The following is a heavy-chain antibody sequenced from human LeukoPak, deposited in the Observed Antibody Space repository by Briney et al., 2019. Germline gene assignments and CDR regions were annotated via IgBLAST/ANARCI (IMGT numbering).Heavy chain of an antibody. CDR1: GGSISSYY. CDR2: IYYSGST. CDR3: ARLSGYYFHLDY. J-gene: IGHJ4*02. V-gene: IGHV4-59*08. D-gene: IGHD3-22*01. Sequence: SETLSLTCTVSGGSISSYYWSWIRQPPGKGLEWIGYIYYSGSTNYNPSLKSRVTISVDTSKNQFSLKLSSVTAADTAVYYCARLSGYYFHLDYWGQGTLVTVSS.